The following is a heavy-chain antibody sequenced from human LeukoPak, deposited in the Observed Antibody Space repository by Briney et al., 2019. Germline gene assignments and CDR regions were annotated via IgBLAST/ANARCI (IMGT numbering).Heavy chain of an antibody. CDR1: GGSISSSSYF. Sequence: SETLSLTCTVSGGSISSSSYFWGWIRQPPGKGLEWIGSIYYSGSTYYNPSLKSRVTISVDTSKNQFSLKLSSVTAADTAVYYCAREGGGENWFDPWGQGTLVTVSS. D-gene: IGHD2-15*01. CDR3: AREGGGENWFDP. CDR2: IYYSGST. V-gene: IGHV4-39*07. J-gene: IGHJ5*02.